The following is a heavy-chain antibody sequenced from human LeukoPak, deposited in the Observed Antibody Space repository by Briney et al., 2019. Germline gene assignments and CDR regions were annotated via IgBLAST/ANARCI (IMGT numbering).Heavy chain of an antibody. CDR3: ARLSNFVSGFDY. V-gene: IGHV4-59*01. CDR2: IYHSGST. CDR1: GGSISSYY. D-gene: IGHD4/OR15-4a*01. J-gene: IGHJ4*02. Sequence: PSGTLSLTCTVSGGSISSYYWSWIRQPPGKGLEWIGYIYHSGSTNYNPSLKSRVTISVDTSKNQFSLKLSSVTAADTAVYYCARLSNFVSGFDYWGQGTLVTVSS.